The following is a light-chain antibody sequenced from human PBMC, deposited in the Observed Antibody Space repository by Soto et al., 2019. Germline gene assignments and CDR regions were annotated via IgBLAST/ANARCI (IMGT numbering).Light chain of an antibody. CDR3: CSYPGSAWI. CDR2: DVD. J-gene: IGLJ2*01. Sequence: QSALTQPRSVSGSPGQSVTISCTGTNSDVGHYNYVSWYQQHPGKAPKRIIFDVDKRPSGVPDRFSGSKSGNTSSLTISGLQAEDEADYYCCSYPGSAWIFGGGTKLTVL. V-gene: IGLV2-11*01. CDR1: NSDVGHYNY.